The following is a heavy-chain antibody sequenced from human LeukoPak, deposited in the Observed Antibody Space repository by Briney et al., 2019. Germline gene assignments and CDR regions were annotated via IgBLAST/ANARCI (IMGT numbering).Heavy chain of an antibody. J-gene: IGHJ4*02. D-gene: IGHD6-6*01. CDR2: INQDGSEK. V-gene: IGHV3-7*01. CDR3: ARRTVAAREDY. Sequence: GGSLRLSCAASGFTLSSYWMSWVRQLPAKGLEWVANINQDGSEKNYVDSVKGRFTISRDNAKNSLSLQMNNLGAEDTAVYYCARRTVAAREDYWGQGTLVTVSS. CDR1: GFTLSSYW.